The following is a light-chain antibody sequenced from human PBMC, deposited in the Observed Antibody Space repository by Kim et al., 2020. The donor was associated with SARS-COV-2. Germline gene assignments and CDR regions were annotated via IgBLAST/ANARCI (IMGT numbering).Light chain of an antibody. V-gene: IGLV3-19*01. J-gene: IGLJ3*02. Sequence: SSELTQDPVVSVALGQTVKITCRGDSLRSYYANWYQQKPRQAPVLVIYGEHNRPSGIPDRISGSSSGNTASLTITGAQAEDEADYYCSSRDGSKWVFGGGTKLTVL. CDR1: SLRSYY. CDR3: SSRDGSKWV. CDR2: GEH.